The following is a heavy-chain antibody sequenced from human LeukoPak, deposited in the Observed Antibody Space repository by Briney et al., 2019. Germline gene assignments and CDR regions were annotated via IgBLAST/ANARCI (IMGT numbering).Heavy chain of an antibody. V-gene: IGHV3-30*04. D-gene: IGHD3-22*01. Sequence: GGSLRLSCAASGFTFSSYAMHWVRQAPGKGLEWVAVISYDGSNKYYADSVKGRFTISRDNSKNTLYLQMNSLRAEDTAVYYCAKGRAGNYYYDSSDYWGQGTLVAVSS. CDR1: GFTFSSYA. CDR3: AKGRAGNYYYDSSDY. J-gene: IGHJ4*02. CDR2: ISYDGSNK.